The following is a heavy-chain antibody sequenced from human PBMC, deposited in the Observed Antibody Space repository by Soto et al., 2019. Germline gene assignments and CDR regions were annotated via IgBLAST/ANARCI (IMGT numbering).Heavy chain of an antibody. J-gene: IGHJ3*02. CDR3: ARRRRIGSSGYYFAFDI. CDR1: GYSFAGYW. V-gene: IGHV5-10-1*01. CDR2: IDPSDSQT. Sequence: GESLKISCKGSGYSFAGYWITWVRQKPGKGLEWMGRIDPSDSQTYYSPSFRGHVTISVTKSITTVFLQWSSLRASDTAMYYCARRRRIGSSGYYFAFDIWGQGTMVTVSS. D-gene: IGHD3-22*01.